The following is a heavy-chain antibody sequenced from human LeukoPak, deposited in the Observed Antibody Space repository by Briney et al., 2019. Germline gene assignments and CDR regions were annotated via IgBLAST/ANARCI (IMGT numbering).Heavy chain of an antibody. CDR1: GFTFDDYA. CDR3: VRDWGYSGSYYDYFDY. J-gene: IGHJ4*02. Sequence: TGGSLRLSCAASGFTFDDYAMHWVRQAPGKGLEWVSGISWNSGSIGYADSVKGRFTISRDNAKNSLYLQMNSLRAEDTAVYYCVRDWGYSGSYYDYFDYWGQGTLVTVSS. V-gene: IGHV3-9*01. CDR2: ISWNSGSI. D-gene: IGHD1-26*01.